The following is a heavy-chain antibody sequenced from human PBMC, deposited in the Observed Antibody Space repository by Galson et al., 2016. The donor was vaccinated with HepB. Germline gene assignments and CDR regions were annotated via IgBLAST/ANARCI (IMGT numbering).Heavy chain of an antibody. V-gene: IGHV3-15*07. Sequence: SLRLSCAASGFTFSNAWMNWVRQAPGKGLEWVGRIKSKTDGGITDYAAPVKGRFTISRDDSKNTLYLQMNSLKTEDTAVYYCTRSRRGATDYWGQGTLVTASS. D-gene: IGHD4-17*01. J-gene: IGHJ4*02. CDR2: IKSKTDGGIT. CDR1: GFTFSNAW. CDR3: TRSRRGATDY.